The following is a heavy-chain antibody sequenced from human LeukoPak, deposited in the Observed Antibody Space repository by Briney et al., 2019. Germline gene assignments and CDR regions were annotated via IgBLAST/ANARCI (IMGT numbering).Heavy chain of an antibody. CDR3: ARDRSGYYDY. Sequence: PSETLSLTCTVSGGSISSGGYYWSWIRQHPGKGLEWIGYTYYSGSTYYNPSLKSRVTISVDTSKNQFSLKLSSVTAADTAVYYCARDRSGYYDYWGQGTLVTVSS. V-gene: IGHV4-31*03. CDR1: GGSISSGGYY. D-gene: IGHD3-22*01. CDR2: TYYSGST. J-gene: IGHJ4*02.